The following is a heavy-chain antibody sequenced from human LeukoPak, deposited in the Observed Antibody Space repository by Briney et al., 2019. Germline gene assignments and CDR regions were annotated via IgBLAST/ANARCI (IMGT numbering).Heavy chain of an antibody. CDR3: ARVYSGYPSYFDY. Sequence: GGSLRLSCAASGFTFNDYYMSWIRQAQGKGLEWVSYISSSGSTIYYADSVKGRFTISRDNAKNSLYLQMNSLRAEDTAVYYCARVYSGYPSYFDYWGQGTLVTVSS. CDR1: GFTFNDYY. V-gene: IGHV3-11*01. J-gene: IGHJ4*02. D-gene: IGHD5-12*01. CDR2: ISSSGSTI.